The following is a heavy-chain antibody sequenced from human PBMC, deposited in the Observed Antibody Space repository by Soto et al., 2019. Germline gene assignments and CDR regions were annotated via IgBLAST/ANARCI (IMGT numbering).Heavy chain of an antibody. D-gene: IGHD6-13*01. CDR2: IYPGDSDT. Sequence: GESLEISCKGSGYSFTTYWINWVRQMPGKGLEWMGIIYPGDSDTRYSPSFQGQVTISADKSINTAYLQWRSLKASDTAVYYCARHHGSTGSDFGMDVWGQGTTVTVSS. V-gene: IGHV5-51*01. CDR3: ARHHGSTGSDFGMDV. CDR1: GYSFTTYW. J-gene: IGHJ6*02.